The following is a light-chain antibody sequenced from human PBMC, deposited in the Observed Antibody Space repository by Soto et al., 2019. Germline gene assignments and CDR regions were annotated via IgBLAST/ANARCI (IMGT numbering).Light chain of an antibody. V-gene: IGLV2-11*01. CDR3: SSYTSSSTLDV. Sequence: QSALTQPRSVSGSPGQSVTISCTGTSSDVGVYNYVSWYQQHPGKAPKLMIYDVNERPSGVPDRFSGSKSGNTASLTISGLQAEDEADYYCSSYTSSSTLDVFGGGTQLTVL. CDR1: SSDVGVYNY. J-gene: IGLJ3*02. CDR2: DVN.